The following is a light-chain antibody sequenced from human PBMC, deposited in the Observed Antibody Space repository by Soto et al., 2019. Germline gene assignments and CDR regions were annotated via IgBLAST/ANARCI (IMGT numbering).Light chain of an antibody. CDR1: SSNIGSNT. CDR2: NNN. CDR3: QSYDSSLSGSMV. Sequence: QSVLTQPPSASGTPGQRVTISCSGSSSNIGSNTVNWYQQLPGTAPKLVIYNNNNRPAGVPARFSGSKSVTSASLAITGLQAEDEADYYCQSYDSSLSGSMVFGGGTKLTVL. V-gene: IGLV1-44*01. J-gene: IGLJ3*02.